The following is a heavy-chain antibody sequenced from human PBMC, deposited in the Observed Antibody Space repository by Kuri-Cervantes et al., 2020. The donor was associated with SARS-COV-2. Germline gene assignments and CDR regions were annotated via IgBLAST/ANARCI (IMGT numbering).Heavy chain of an antibody. V-gene: IGHV3-74*01. D-gene: IGHD2-15*01. CDR2: INGDGSGI. CDR3: ASQSSFDGFDI. CDR1: GFTFSGHW. Sequence: GESLKISCAASGFTFSGHWIHWVRQAPGKGLMWVSRINGDGSGIFNVDSVKGRFTISRDNAKNMLYLQMDSLRAEDTAVYYCASQSSFDGFDIWGKGTMVTVSS. J-gene: IGHJ3*02.